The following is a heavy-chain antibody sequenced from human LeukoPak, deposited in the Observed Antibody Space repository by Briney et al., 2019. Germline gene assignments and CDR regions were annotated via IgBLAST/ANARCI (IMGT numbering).Heavy chain of an antibody. CDR3: AREGTAGTNLNWCDP. D-gene: IGHD1-1*01. Sequence: SETLSLTCTVSGGFISSYYWSWIRQPPGKGLEWIGYISYSGSTNFNASLKSRVTISVDTSKNQFSLKLSSVTAADTAVYYCAREGTAGTNLNWCDPWGQGTLVTVSS. CDR2: ISYSGST. CDR1: GGFISSYY. J-gene: IGHJ5*02. V-gene: IGHV4-59*01.